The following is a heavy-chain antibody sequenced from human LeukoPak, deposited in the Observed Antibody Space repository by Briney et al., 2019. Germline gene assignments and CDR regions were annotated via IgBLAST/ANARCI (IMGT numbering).Heavy chain of an antibody. V-gene: IGHV1-2*02. D-gene: IGHD3-9*01. J-gene: IGHJ3*02. CDR1: GYTFTGYY. CDR3: ARRRVYDILTSYAFDI. Sequence: ASVKVSCKASGYTFTGYYMHWVRQAPGQGREWMGWINPNSGGTNYAQKFQGRVTMTRHTSISTAYMELSSLRSDDTTVYYCARRRVYDILTSYAFDIWGQGTMVTVSS. CDR2: INPNSGGT.